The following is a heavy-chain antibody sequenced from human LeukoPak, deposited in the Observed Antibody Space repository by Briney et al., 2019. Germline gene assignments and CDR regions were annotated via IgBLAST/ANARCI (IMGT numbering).Heavy chain of an antibody. D-gene: IGHD6-19*01. V-gene: IGHV3-23*01. CDR3: TKGDGGWYPIDY. CDR1: GFTFNKDG. CDR2: VNENGAET. Sequence: GASLRLSCAASGFTFNKDGMSWVRQAPGKGLEWVSTVNENGAETHYADSVKGRFIISRDNSKNSVLLQMNSLRADDTALYYCTKGDGGWYPIDYWGQGTLVIVSS. J-gene: IGHJ4*02.